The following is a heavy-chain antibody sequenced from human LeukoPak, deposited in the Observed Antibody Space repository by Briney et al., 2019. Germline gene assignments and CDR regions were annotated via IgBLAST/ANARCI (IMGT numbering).Heavy chain of an antibody. J-gene: IGHJ4*02. V-gene: IGHV3-53*01. D-gene: IGHD1-14*01. CDR1: GITVSSNY. CDR3: ASDPPGIRAPGV. Sequence: GGSLTLPCAASGITVSSNYMTWVRQAPGKGLEGVSVLYSGGTTYYADCVKGRFTISRDNSKSTLYLQMDSLRVEDTAVYYCASDPPGIRAPGVWGQGTLVTVSS. CDR2: LYSGGTT.